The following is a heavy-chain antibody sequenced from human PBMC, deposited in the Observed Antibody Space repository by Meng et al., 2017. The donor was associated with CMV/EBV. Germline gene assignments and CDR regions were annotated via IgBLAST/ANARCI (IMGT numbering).Heavy chain of an antibody. J-gene: IGHJ5*02. CDR2: IYDSGST. Sequence: SETLSLTCTVSGCSISSGDYHWSWLRPPPGQGLEWIGHIYDSGSTNYNPSLKSRVTISVDTSKNQFPLKLSSVTAADTAVYYCARGESYYDFWSGSSNWFDPWGQGTLVTVSS. CDR3: ARGESYYDFWSGSSNWFDP. CDR1: GCSISSGDYH. D-gene: IGHD3-3*01. V-gene: IGHV4-30-4*08.